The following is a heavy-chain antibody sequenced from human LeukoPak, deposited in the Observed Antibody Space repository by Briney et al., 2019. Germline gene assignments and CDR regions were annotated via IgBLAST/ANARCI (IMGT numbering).Heavy chain of an antibody. J-gene: IGHJ4*02. CDR1: GGSIVSHY. CDR2: FYASGTT. CDR3: AKDSSTWGNLAGHFDS. Sequence: SETLSLICTVSGGSIVSHYWNWIRQPAGRGLEWIGRFYASGTTNTSPSLKSRVTVSVDTSKNQFSLKLSSVTAADTAVYYCAKDSSTWGNLAGHFDSWGQGTLVTVSS. D-gene: IGHD6-13*01. V-gene: IGHV4-4*07.